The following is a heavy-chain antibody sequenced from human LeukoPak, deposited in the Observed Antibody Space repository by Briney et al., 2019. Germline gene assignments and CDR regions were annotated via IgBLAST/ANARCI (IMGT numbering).Heavy chain of an antibody. CDR1: GYTFTGYY. V-gene: IGHV1-2*02. CDR3: ARVPSEIRAAAGTGPL. CDR2: INPNSGGT. D-gene: IGHD6-13*01. J-gene: IGHJ4*02. Sequence: ASVKVSCKASGYTFTGYYMHWVRQAPGQGPEWMGWINPNSGGTNYAQKFQGRVTMTRDTSISTAYMELSRLRSDDTAVYYCARVPSEIRAAAGTGPLWGQGTLVTVSS.